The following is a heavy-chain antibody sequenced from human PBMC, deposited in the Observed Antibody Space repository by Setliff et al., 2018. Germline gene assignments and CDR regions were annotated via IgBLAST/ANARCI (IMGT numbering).Heavy chain of an antibody. CDR1: RFTFRDYS. V-gene: IGHV3-23*01. J-gene: IGHJ4*02. D-gene: IGHD1-26*01. CDR2: VIQVGSG. CDR3: AKDRVNDGFWDFDS. Sequence: GGSLRLSCATSRFTFRDYSMVWVRQVPGKGLEWVAGVIQVGSGVYADSVKGRSTISRDNSKNNFFLQINNLRAADTATYYCAKDRVNDGFWDFDSWGQGIVVTVSS.